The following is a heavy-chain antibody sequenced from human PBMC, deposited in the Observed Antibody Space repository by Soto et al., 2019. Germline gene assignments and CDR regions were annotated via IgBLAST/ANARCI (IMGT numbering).Heavy chain of an antibody. V-gene: IGHV4-30-2*01. J-gene: IGHJ5*02. Sequence: PSETLSLTCGVSGDSISSGGYSWNWIRQPPGKGLEWIGYIYHSGFTLYNPSLTSRVTMSVDKSKNQFSLKLSSVTAADTAVYYCATQEVGGSYVYTFDPWGQGTLVTVPS. CDR1: GDSISSGGYS. CDR2: IYHSGFT. CDR3: ATQEVGGSYVYTFDP. D-gene: IGHD1-26*01.